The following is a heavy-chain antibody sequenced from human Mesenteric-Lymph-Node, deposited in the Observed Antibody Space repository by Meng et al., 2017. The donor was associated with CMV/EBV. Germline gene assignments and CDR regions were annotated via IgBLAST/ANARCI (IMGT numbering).Heavy chain of an antibody. V-gene: IGHV3-33*06. J-gene: IGHJ6*02. CDR1: GFTFISYG. D-gene: IGHD1-26*01. Sequence: GGSLRLSCAASGFTFISYGMHWVRQAPGKGLEWLVVIWYDGSNKYYADSVKGRFTISRDNSKNALYLQMNSLRAEDTAVYYCAKGEVGALFYYGMDVWGQGPTVTVSS. CDR3: AKGEVGALFYYGMDV. CDR2: IWYDGSNK.